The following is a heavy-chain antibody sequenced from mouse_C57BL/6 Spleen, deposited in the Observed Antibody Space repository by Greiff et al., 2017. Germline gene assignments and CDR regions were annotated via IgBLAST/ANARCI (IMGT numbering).Heavy chain of an antibody. CDR3: ARNTYSNYLYYYAMDY. J-gene: IGHJ4*01. CDR2: IWSGGST. D-gene: IGHD2-5*01. CDR1: GFSLTSYG. V-gene: IGHV2-2*01. Sequence: QVQLQQSGPGLVQPSQSLSITCTVSGFSLTSYGVHWVRQSPGKGLEWLGVIWSGGSTDYNAAFISRLSISKDNSKSQVFFKMNSLQADDTAIYYCARNTYSNYLYYYAMDYWGQGTSVTVSS.